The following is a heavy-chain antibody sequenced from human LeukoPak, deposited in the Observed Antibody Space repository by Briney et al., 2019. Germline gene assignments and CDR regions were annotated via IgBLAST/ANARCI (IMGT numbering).Heavy chain of an antibody. V-gene: IGHV3-53*01. J-gene: IGHJ4*02. D-gene: IGHD4/OR15-4a*01. CDR1: GFTFSSYW. CDR2: IYSDNT. CDR3: ARRAGAYSHTYDY. Sequence: PGGSLRLSCAASGFTFSSYWMHWVRQAPGKGLEWVSFIYSDNTHYSDSVKGRFTISRDNSKNTLYLQMNSLRAEDTAVYYCARRAGAYSHTYDYWGQGTLVTVSS.